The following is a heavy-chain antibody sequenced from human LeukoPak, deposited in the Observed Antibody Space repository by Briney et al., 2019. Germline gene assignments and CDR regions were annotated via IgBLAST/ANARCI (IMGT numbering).Heavy chain of an antibody. J-gene: IGHJ3*02. Sequence: ASVKVSCKASGYTFTSYYMHWVGQAPGQGLEWMGIINPSGGSTSYAQKFQGRVTMTRDMSTSTVYMELSSLRSEDTAVYYCARDPLRYLTEDHDAFDIWGQGTMVTVSS. V-gene: IGHV1-46*01. CDR2: INPSGGST. D-gene: IGHD4-17*01. CDR1: GYTFTSYY. CDR3: ARDPLRYLTEDHDAFDI.